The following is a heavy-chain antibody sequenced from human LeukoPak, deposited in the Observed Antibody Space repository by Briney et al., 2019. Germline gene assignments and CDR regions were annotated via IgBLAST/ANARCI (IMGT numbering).Heavy chain of an antibody. CDR1: GGSFSGYY. D-gene: IGHD3-10*01. CDR3: ARALPLNYYGSGSYDY. Sequence: SETLSLTCAVYGGSFSGYYWSWIRQPPGKGLEWIGEINHSGSANYNPSLKSRLTISVDTSKNQFSLELSSVTAADTAVYYCARALPLNYYGSGSYDYWGQGTLVTVSS. V-gene: IGHV4-34*01. J-gene: IGHJ4*02. CDR2: INHSGSA.